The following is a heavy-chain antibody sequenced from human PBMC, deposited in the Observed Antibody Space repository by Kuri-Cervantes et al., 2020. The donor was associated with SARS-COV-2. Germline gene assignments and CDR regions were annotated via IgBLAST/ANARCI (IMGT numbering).Heavy chain of an antibody. J-gene: IGHJ4*02. CDR1: GSTISSYT. V-gene: IGHV3-23*01. D-gene: IGHD5-18*01. CDR2: ISGSGGST. Sequence: GGSLRLSCAASGSTISSYTMGWARQAPGKGLEWVSAISGSGGSTYYADSVKGRFTISRDNSKNTLYLQMNSLRAEDTAVYYCAKDQGDSYGISYFDYWGQGTLVTVSS. CDR3: AKDQGDSYGISYFDY.